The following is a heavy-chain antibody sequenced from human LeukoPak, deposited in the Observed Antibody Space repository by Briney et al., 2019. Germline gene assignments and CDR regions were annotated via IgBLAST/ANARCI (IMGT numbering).Heavy chain of an antibody. CDR2: IQYDGSNE. D-gene: IGHD4-23*01. CDR1: GFTFSSYG. J-gene: IGHJ4*02. V-gene: IGHV3-30*02. Sequence: GGSLTLSCAASGFTFSSYGMHWVGQAPGKGLEGVAYIQYDGSNEQYADSVKGRFTISRDNDKNFLYLQMNSPRAQATPLRSCASGGSYGGYHSYWGQGTLVTVSS. CDR3: ASGGSYGGYHSY.